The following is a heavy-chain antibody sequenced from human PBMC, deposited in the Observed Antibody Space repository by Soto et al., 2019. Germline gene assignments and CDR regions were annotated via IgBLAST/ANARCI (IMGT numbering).Heavy chain of an antibody. CDR3: ARDLGYCSGGSCYSYVLDY. CDR2: IWYDGSNK. CDR1: GFTFSSYG. J-gene: IGHJ4*02. V-gene: IGHV3-33*01. D-gene: IGHD2-15*01. Sequence: QVQLVESGGGVVQPGRSLRLSCAASGFTFSSYGMHWVRQAPGKGLEWVAVIWYDGSNKYYVDSVKGRFTISRDNSKNTLYLQMNSLRAEDTAVYYCARDLGYCSGGSCYSYVLDYWGQGTLVTVSS.